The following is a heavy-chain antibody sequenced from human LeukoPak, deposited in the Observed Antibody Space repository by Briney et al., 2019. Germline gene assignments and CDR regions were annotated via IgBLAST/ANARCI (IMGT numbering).Heavy chain of an antibody. CDR1: GLTFSSYA. J-gene: IGHJ4*02. D-gene: IGHD6-19*01. CDR3: AKRIAVAGKGFDY. CDR2: ISGSGGST. Sequence: PGGSLRLSCAASGLTFSSYAMSWVRQAPGKGLEWVSAISGSGGSTYYADSVKGRFTISRDNSKNTLYLQMNSLRAEDTAVYYCAKRIAVAGKGFDYWGQGTLVTVSS. V-gene: IGHV3-23*01.